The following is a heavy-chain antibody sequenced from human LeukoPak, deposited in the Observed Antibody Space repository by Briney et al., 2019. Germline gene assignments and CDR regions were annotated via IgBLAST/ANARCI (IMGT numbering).Heavy chain of an antibody. CDR2: INHSGST. V-gene: IGHV4-34*01. Sequence: PSETLSLTCAVYGGSFSGYYWSWIRQPPGKGLEWSGEINHSGSTNYNPSLKSRVTISVDTSKNQFSLKLSSVTAADTAVYYCARHRRLLWFGDLEYYFDYWGQGTLVTVSS. D-gene: IGHD3-10*01. CDR1: GGSFSGYY. CDR3: ARHRRLLWFGDLEYYFDY. J-gene: IGHJ4*02.